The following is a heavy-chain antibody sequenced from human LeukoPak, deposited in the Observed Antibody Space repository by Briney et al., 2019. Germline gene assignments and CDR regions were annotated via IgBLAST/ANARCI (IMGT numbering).Heavy chain of an antibody. V-gene: IGHV4-34*01. CDR3: ARHQEYYDSSGYYQNLAFDY. CDR1: GGSFSGYY. J-gene: IGHJ4*02. Sequence: SETLSLTCAVYGGSFSGYYWSWIRQPPGKGLEWIGEINHSGSTYYNPSLKSRVTISVDTSKNQFSLKLSSVTAADTAVYYCARHQEYYDSSGYYQNLAFDYWGQGTLVTVSS. D-gene: IGHD3-22*01. CDR2: INHSGST.